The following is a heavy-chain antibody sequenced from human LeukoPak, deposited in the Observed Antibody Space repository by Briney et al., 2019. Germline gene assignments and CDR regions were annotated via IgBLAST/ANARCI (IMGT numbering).Heavy chain of an antibody. D-gene: IGHD5-18*01. CDR1: GGSISSGGYY. CDR2: IYHSGST. Sequence: PSETLSLTCTVSGGSISSGGYYWSWIRQHPGKGLEWIGYIYHSGSTYYNPSLKSRVTISVDTSKNQFSLKLSSVTAADTAVYYCARDQGGYAVYWGQGTLVTVSS. J-gene: IGHJ4*02. V-gene: IGHV4-31*03. CDR3: ARDQGGYAVY.